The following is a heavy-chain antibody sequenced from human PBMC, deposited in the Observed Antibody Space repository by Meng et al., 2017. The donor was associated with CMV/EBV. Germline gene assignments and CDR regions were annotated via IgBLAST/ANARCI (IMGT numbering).Heavy chain of an antibody. CDR3: AKDPYSNYARPY. D-gene: IGHD4-11*01. CDR2: IKQDGSEK. CDR1: GFTFSSYW. Sequence: GESLKISCAASGFTFSSYWMSWVRQAPGKGLEWVANIKQDGSEKYYVDSVKGRFTISRDNDKNSLYLQMNSLRAEDTAVYYCAKDPYSNYARPYWGQGNLVTVSS. J-gene: IGHJ4*02. V-gene: IGHV3-7*03.